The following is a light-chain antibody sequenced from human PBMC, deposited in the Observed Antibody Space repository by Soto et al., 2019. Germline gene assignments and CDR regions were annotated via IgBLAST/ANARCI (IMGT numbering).Light chain of an antibody. CDR2: HAS. CDR3: QQYNSYSWT. Sequence: DIQMTQSPSTLSASIGARVTISCRASQNIGRWLAWYQQTPGTAPNLLIYHASNLRGGVPSRFSGGGSGTEFTLTISSLQPDDIATYSCQQYNSYSWTFGQGTKVDIK. CDR1: QNIGRW. J-gene: IGKJ1*01. V-gene: IGKV1-5*01.